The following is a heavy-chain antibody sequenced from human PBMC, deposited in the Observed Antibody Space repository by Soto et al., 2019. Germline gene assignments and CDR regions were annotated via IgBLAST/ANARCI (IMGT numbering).Heavy chain of an antibody. CDR2: ISSSGGSI. Sequence: EVQLVESGGGLVQPGGSLRLSCAGSGFTFNSHEMTWVRQAPGQGLEWISSISSSGGSIYYADSVKGRFTVSRDNAKNSLYLEINSLRAEDTAVYYCARSWGLYCSSSRCYSPWFDPWGRGTLVTVSS. CDR1: GFTFNSHE. D-gene: IGHD2-2*02. CDR3: ARSWGLYCSSSRCYSPWFDP. V-gene: IGHV3-48*03. J-gene: IGHJ5*02.